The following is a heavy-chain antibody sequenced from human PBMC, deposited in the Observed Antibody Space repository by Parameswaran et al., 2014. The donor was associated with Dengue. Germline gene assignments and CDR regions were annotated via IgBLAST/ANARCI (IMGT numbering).Heavy chain of an antibody. J-gene: IGHJ4*02. CDR3: ARGGRYDYFDY. D-gene: IGHD3-16*02. CDR2: INAGNGNT. Sequence: WVRQAPGQRLEWMGWINAGNGNTKYSQKFQGRVTITRDTSASTAYMELSSLRSEDTAVYYCARGGRYDYFDYWGQGTLVTVSS. V-gene: IGHV1-3*01.